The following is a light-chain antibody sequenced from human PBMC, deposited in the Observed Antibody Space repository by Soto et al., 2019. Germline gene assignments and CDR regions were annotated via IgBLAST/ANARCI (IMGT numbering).Light chain of an antibody. J-gene: IGKJ5*01. CDR3: QQYNNWPYS. Sequence: EIVMTQSPDTLSVSPGERATLSCRAGQGVTTNFAWYQQKSGQSPRLLIYDVSIRATGVPARLSGTGSETDFTLTISGLQSEDSAVYFCQQYNNWPYSFGQGTRLEIK. V-gene: IGKV3-15*01. CDR2: DVS. CDR1: QGVTTN.